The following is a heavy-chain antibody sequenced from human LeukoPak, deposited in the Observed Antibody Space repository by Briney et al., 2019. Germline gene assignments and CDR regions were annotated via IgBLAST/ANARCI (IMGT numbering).Heavy chain of an antibody. J-gene: IGHJ3*02. D-gene: IGHD3-22*01. CDR1: GFTVSSNY. CDR2: IYSGGST. CDR3: ARVPQYYYDSSGYYSHAFDI. Sequence: GGSLRLSCAASGFTVSSNYMSWVRQAPGKGLEWVSVIYSGGSTYYADSVKGRFTISRDNAKNTLYLQMNSLRAEDTAVYYCARVPQYYYDSSGYYSHAFDIWGQGTMVTVSS. V-gene: IGHV3-53*01.